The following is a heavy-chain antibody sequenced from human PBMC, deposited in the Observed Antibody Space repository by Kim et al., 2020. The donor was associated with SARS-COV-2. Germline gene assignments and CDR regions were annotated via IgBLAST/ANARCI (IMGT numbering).Heavy chain of an antibody. CDR3: ARLESLLWFGELDDY. CDR1: GYTFTSYA. J-gene: IGHJ4*02. CDR2: INAGNGNT. Sequence: ASVKVSCKASGYTFTSYAMHWVRQAPGQRLEWMGWINAGNGNTKYSQKFQGRVTITRDTSASTAYMELSSLRSEDTAVYYCARLESLLWFGELDDYWGQGTLVTVSS. D-gene: IGHD3-10*01. V-gene: IGHV1-3*01.